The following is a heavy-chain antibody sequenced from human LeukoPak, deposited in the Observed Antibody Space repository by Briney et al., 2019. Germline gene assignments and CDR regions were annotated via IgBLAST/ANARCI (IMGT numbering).Heavy chain of an antibody. CDR2: IYSGGSI. CDR3: ARGVGGDRDY. Sequence: GGSLRLSCAAAGLIVSSNYMSWVRQAPGKGLEWVSVIYSGGSIYYADSVKGRFTISRDNSKNTLYLQMNSLRAEDTAVYYCARGVGGDRDYWGQGTLVTVSS. V-gene: IGHV3-53*01. D-gene: IGHD2-21*02. CDR1: GLIVSSNY. J-gene: IGHJ4*02.